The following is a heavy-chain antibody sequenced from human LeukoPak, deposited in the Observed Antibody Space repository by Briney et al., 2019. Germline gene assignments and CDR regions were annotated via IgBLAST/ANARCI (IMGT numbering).Heavy chain of an antibody. V-gene: IGHV4-38-2*01. CDR2: ISDSGRY. CDR1: GYSISSGYY. J-gene: IGHJ5*02. D-gene: IGHD1-1*01. CDR3: ARVVWLSELERGWFDP. Sequence: SETLSLTCAVSGYSISSGYYWGWNRQPPGKGLERIGNISDSGRYYYHPSLKSRVTISVDTSKNQFSLKLSSVAAADTAVYYCARVVWLSELERGWFDPWGQGTLVTVSS.